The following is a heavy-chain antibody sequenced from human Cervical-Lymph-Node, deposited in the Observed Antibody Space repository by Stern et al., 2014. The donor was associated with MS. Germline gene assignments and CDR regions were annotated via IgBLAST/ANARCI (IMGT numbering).Heavy chain of an antibody. CDR3: ARVMRAGYYYYGMDV. CDR1: GGSISSGSYY. J-gene: IGHJ6*02. V-gene: IGHV4-61*02. CDR2: IYTSGST. Sequence: QLQLQESGPGLVKPSQTLSLTCTVSGGSISSGSYYWSWIRQPAGKGLEWIGRIYTSGSTNYNPSLKSRVTISVETSKNQFSLKLSFVTAADTAVYYCARVMRAGYYYYGMDVWGQGTTVTVSS.